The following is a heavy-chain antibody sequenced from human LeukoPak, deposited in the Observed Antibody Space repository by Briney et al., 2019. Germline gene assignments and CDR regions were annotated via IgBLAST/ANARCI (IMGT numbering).Heavy chain of an antibody. Sequence: SETLSLTCTDSGGSISSSSYYWGWIRQPPGKGLGWIGSIYYSGSTYYNPSLKSGVTISVDTSKNQFSLKLTSVTAADTAVYYCARSLAAAGVHFDYWGQGTLVTVSS. J-gene: IGHJ4*02. CDR2: IYYSGST. CDR3: ARSLAAAGVHFDY. D-gene: IGHD6-13*01. V-gene: IGHV4-39*07. CDR1: GGSISSSSYY.